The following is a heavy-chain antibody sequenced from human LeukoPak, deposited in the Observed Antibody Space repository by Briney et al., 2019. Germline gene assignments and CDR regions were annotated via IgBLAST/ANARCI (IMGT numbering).Heavy chain of an antibody. CDR3: VREGYSSGRSGAFDY. V-gene: IGHV3-30*09. D-gene: IGHD6-19*01. J-gene: IGHJ4*02. Sequence: PGGSLRLSCAASGFTLSTYVMQWFRQAPGKGLEWVAAISRDGRDKYHADSVTGRFAISRDNSRDTVYLQMDSLRADDTAVYYCVREGYSSGRSGAFDYWGQGAQVTVDS. CDR2: ISRDGRDK. CDR1: GFTLSTYV.